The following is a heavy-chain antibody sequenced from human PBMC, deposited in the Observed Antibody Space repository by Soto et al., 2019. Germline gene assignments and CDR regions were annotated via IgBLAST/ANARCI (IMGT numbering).Heavy chain of an antibody. CDR3: ARVPLGSTSSNAWIRAYYYYMDV. CDR2: ISSSGSTI. J-gene: IGHJ6*03. V-gene: IGHV3-11*01. CDR1: GFTFSDYY. Sequence: GGSLRLSCAASGFTFSDYYMSWIRQAPGKGLEWVSYISSSGSTIYYADSVKGRFTISRDNAKNSLYLQMNSLRAEDTAVYYCARVPLGSTSSNAWIRAYYYYMDVWGKGTTVTVSS. D-gene: IGHD2-2*01.